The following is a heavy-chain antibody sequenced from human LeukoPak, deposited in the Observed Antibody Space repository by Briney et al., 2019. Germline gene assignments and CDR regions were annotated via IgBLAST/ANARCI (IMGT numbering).Heavy chain of an antibody. V-gene: IGHV3-23*01. CDR3: AKDLDGYNFRAANWFDP. J-gene: IGHJ5*02. CDR1: GFTFSSYG. CDR2: ISGSGGST. D-gene: IGHD5-24*01. Sequence: PGGSLRLSCAASGFTFSSYGMSWVRQAPGKGLEWVSAISGSGGSTYYADSVKGRFTISRDNSKNTLYLQMNSLRAEDTAVYYCAKDLDGYNFRAANWFDPWGQGTLVTVSS.